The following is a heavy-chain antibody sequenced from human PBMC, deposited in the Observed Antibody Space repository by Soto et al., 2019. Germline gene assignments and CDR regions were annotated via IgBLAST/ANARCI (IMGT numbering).Heavy chain of an antibody. CDR1: GFTFTNYA. CDR2: ISYDGSNT. D-gene: IGHD6-19*01. CDR3: AKDGATKQWLRYFDY. Sequence: QVQLVESGGGVVQPGRSLRLSCAASGFTFTNYAMHWVRQAPGKGLEYVEIISYDGSNTYYADSVKGRFTISRDNSKNTLYLQMNSLRAEDTAVYYCAKDGATKQWLRYFDYWGQGTLVTVSS. V-gene: IGHV3-30*18. J-gene: IGHJ4*02.